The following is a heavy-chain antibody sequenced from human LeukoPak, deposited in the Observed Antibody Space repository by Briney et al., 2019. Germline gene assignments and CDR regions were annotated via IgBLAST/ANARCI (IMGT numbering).Heavy chain of an antibody. CDR2: IKQDGSEK. D-gene: IGHD2-2*01. J-gene: IGHJ3*02. CDR3: AREQGYQLYRGAFDI. Sequence: PGGSLRLSCAASGFTFSSYWMSWVRQAPGKGLEWVANIKQDGSEKYYVDSVKGRFTISRDNAKNSLYLQMNSLRAEDTAVYYCAREQGYQLYRGAFDIWGQGTMVTVSS. V-gene: IGHV3-7*01. CDR1: GFTFSSYW.